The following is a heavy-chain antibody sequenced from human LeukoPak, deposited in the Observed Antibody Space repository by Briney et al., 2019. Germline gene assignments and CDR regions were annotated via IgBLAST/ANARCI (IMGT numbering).Heavy chain of an antibody. Sequence: SETLSLTCTVSGGSISSSSYYWGWLRQPPGKGLEWVGSIYYSGCTYYNPSLKSRVTISVDKSKNQFSLKRRSVTAADTAVYYCARMHLYSSSPYFDYWGQGTLVTVSS. J-gene: IGHJ4*02. CDR2: IYYSGCT. CDR1: GGSISSSSYY. V-gene: IGHV4-39*07. CDR3: ARMHLYSSSPYFDY. D-gene: IGHD6-6*01.